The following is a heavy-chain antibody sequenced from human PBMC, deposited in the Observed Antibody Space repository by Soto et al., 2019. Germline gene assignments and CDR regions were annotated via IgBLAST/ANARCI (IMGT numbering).Heavy chain of an antibody. V-gene: IGHV4-59*12. D-gene: IGHD2-8*01. CDR1: GGSISSYY. CDR2: IYYSGST. CDR3: ASTNPLYYYYGMDV. Sequence: SETLSLTCTVSGGSISSYYWSWIRQPPGKGLEWIGYIYYSGSTNYNPSLKSRVTISVDTSKNQFSLKLSSVTAADTAVYYCASTNPLYYYYGMDVWGQGTTVTVSS. J-gene: IGHJ6*02.